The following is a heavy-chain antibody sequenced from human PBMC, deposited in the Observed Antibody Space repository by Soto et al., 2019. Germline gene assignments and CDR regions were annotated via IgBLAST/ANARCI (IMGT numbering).Heavy chain of an antibody. CDR1: GGSISSGDYY. D-gene: IGHD5-12*01. J-gene: IGHJ6*02. Sequence: PSETLSLTCTVSGGSISSGDYYWSWIRQPPGKGLEWIGYIYYSGSTYYNPSLKSRVTISVDTSKNQFSLKLSSVTAADTAVYYCARELVEMATTDYYYYGMDGWGQGTTVTVSS. CDR2: IYYSGST. V-gene: IGHV4-30-4*01. CDR3: ARELVEMATTDYYYYGMDG.